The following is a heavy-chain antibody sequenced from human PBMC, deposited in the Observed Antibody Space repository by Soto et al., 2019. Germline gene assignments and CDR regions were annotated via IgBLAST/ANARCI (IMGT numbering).Heavy chain of an antibody. Sequence: QVQLVQSGAEVKKPGASVKVSCKASGYTFTNYAMHWVRQAPGQRLEWMGWINAGNGNTKFSQKFQGRVTITRDRPESTAYMELSSLRSEDTAVYYCARGGSLYWYFDLWGRGTLVTVSS. CDR2: INAGNGNT. CDR3: ARGGSLYWYFDL. V-gene: IGHV1-3*01. D-gene: IGHD1-26*01. J-gene: IGHJ2*01. CDR1: GYTFTNYA.